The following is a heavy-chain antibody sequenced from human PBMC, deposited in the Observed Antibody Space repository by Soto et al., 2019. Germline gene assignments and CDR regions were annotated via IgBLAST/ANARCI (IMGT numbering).Heavy chain of an antibody. V-gene: IGHV4-59*01. CDR2: LYYSGNT. CDR1: GGSFNNDY. CDR3: ATDSIRSYIDY. J-gene: IGHJ4*02. Sequence: SETLSLTCTISGGSFNNDYLTWIRQPPGKGLEWIGHLYYSGNTNYNPSLKSRVTISVDTSKKQFSLKLSSVPAADTALYYCATDSIRSYIDYWGQGTLVTVSS.